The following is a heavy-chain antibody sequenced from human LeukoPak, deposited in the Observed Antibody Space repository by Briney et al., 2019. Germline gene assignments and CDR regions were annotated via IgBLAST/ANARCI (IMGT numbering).Heavy chain of an antibody. CDR2: INPNSGGT. CDR1: GYTFTSYA. CDR3: ARAPVSYYYDSSPFDY. J-gene: IGHJ4*02. Sequence: ASVKVSCKASGYTFTSYAMHWVRQAPGQGLEWMGWINPNSGGTNYAQKFQGRVTMTRDTSISTAYMELSRLRSDDTAVYYCARAPVSYYYDSSPFDYWGQGTLVTVSS. D-gene: IGHD3-22*01. V-gene: IGHV1-2*02.